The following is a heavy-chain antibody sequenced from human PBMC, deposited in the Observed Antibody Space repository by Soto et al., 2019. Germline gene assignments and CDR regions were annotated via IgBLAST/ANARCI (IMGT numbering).Heavy chain of an antibody. V-gene: IGHV1-18*01. CDR3: GRAGGDFPRAVDY. CDR2: ISAYNGNT. CDR1: GYTFTNYG. Sequence: QVHLVQSGAEVKQPGASVKVSCEASGYTFTNYGISWVRQAPGQGLEWMGWISAYNGNTNYVQKLQGRVSMTTDTSTSTTYMELRTLRSDDTAVYYCGRAGGDFPRAVDYWGQGTLVTVSS. J-gene: IGHJ4*02. D-gene: IGHD4-17*01.